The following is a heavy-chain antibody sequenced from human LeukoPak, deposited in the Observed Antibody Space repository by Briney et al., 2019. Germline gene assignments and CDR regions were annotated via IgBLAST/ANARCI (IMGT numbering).Heavy chain of an antibody. D-gene: IGHD6-13*01. CDR1: GVSISSYY. CDR2: IYYSGST. Sequence: SETLSLTCTVSGVSISSYYWSWIRQPPGKGLELIGYIYYSGSTNYNPSLKSRVTISVDTSKNQLSLKLNSVTAADTAGYYCARFSVAAAGTGWFDPWGQGTLVTVSA. J-gene: IGHJ5*02. V-gene: IGHV4-59*01. CDR3: ARFSVAAAGTGWFDP.